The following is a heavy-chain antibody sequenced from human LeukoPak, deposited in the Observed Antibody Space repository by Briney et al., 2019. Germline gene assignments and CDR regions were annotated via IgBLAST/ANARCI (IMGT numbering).Heavy chain of an antibody. CDR2: IKQDGSGK. J-gene: IGHJ4*02. CDR3: AVCHWHSSGCRNDY. Sequence: GGSLRLSCAASGFTFSSYWMSWVRQAPGKGLEWVANIKQDGSGKYYVDPVKGRFTISRDNAKNSLYLQMNSLRAEGTAVYYCAVCHWHSSGCRNDYWGQGTLVTVSS. V-gene: IGHV3-7*03. D-gene: IGHD6-19*01. CDR1: GFTFSSYW.